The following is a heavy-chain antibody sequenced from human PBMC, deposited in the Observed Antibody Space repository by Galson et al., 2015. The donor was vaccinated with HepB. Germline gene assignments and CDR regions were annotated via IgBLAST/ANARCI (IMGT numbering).Heavy chain of an antibody. Sequence: SLRLSCAASGFTFSNAWMNWVRQAPGKGLEWVGRIRSKTDGGTTDYVAPVEGRFTISRDDSKNTLYLQMNSLKTEDTAVYFCTTVGCNTTSCPLDYWGQGTLVTVSS. V-gene: IGHV3-15*01. CDR2: IRSKTDGGTT. CDR1: GFTFSNAW. CDR3: TTVGCNTTSCPLDY. J-gene: IGHJ4*02. D-gene: IGHD2-2*01.